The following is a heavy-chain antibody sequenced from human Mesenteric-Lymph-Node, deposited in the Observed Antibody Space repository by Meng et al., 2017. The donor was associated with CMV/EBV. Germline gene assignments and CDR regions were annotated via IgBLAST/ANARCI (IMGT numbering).Heavy chain of an antibody. V-gene: IGHV3-20*04. J-gene: IGHJ4*02. CDR2: INWNGGST. D-gene: IGHD7-27*01. CDR1: GFTFDDYG. CDR3: VRDADWGFDY. Sequence: GESLKISCAASGFTFDDYGMSWVRQAPGKGLEWVSGINWNGGSTGYADSVKGRFTISRDNSKNILYLQMSSLRVEDTALYYCVRDADWGFDYWGQGTLVTVSS.